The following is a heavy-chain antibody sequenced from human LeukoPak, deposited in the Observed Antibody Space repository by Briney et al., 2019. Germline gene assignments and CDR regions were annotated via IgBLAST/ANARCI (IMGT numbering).Heavy chain of an antibody. CDR1: VFTFISYG. CDR3: SKADRVSPFDY. CDR2: IWYDGSNK. J-gene: IGHJ4*02. Sequence: GRSLRLSCAASVFTFISYGMHWARQAPGKGPEWVAVIWYDGSNKYYADSVKRRFTISRDNSKNTLYPQMNSLRAEDTAVYYCSKADRVSPFDYWGQGTLVTVSS. V-gene: IGHV3-33*06. D-gene: IGHD1-14*01.